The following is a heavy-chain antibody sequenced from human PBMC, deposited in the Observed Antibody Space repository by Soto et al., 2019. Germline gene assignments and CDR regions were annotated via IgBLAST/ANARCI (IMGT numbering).Heavy chain of an antibody. V-gene: IGHV3-66*01. J-gene: IGHJ4*02. CDR1: GFTVSNNY. D-gene: IGHD4-17*01. Sequence: EVQLVESGGGLVQPGGSLRLSCAASGFTVSNNYMCWVRQAPGKGLEWVSLIYSGGVTHYADSVRGRFTISRDNSRNTLYLQMNSLRADDRAVYYCAKRGTTVTTSLWYWGQGNLVTVSS. CDR2: IYSGGVT. CDR3: AKRGTTVTTSLWY.